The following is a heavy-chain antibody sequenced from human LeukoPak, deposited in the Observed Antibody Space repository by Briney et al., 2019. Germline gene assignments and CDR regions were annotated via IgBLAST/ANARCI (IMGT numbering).Heavy chain of an antibody. Sequence: PGGSLRLSCAASGFTLSSYWMSWVRQAPGKGPEWVANIKKDGSEKWYVDSVEGRFTISRDHAKNSLYLQMNSLRVADTAVYYCVRSGTSASFDYWGQGTLVTVPS. V-gene: IGHV3-7*01. D-gene: IGHD1-7*01. CDR3: VRSGTSASFDY. CDR1: GFTLSSYW. CDR2: IKKDGSEK. J-gene: IGHJ4*02.